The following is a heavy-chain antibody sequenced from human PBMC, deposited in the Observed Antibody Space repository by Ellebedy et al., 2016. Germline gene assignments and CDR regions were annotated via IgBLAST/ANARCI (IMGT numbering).Heavy chain of an antibody. J-gene: IGHJ4*02. V-gene: IGHV5-51*01. Sequence: GESLKISXKGSGYSFTSYWIGWVRQMPGKGLEWMAIIYPGDSNTTYNPSFRGHVTISANKSIGTAYLQWSSLKASDTAMYYCASTTTEVSSGWHYFDYWGQGTLVTVSS. CDR2: IYPGDSNT. CDR1: GYSFTSYW. CDR3: ASTTTEVSSGWHYFDY. D-gene: IGHD6-19*01.